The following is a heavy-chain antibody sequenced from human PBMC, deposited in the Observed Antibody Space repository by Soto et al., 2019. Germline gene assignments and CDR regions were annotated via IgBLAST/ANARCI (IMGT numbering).Heavy chain of an antibody. J-gene: IGHJ6*02. D-gene: IGHD3-3*01. CDR1: GFTFNDHY. CDR2: TRNKANSYST. Sequence: PGGSLRLSCAASGFTFNDHYMDWVRQGPGKGLEWVGRTRNKANSYSTDYAASVKGRFTISRDDSKNSLYLQMNSLKTEDTAVYYCARGVIILNYYSAWDVWGQGT. CDR3: ARGVIILNYYSAWDV. V-gene: IGHV3-72*01.